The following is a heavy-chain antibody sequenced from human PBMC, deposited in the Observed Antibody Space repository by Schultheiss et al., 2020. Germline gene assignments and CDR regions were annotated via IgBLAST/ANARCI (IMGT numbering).Heavy chain of an antibody. CDR1: GGSISSYY. J-gene: IGHJ6*02. D-gene: IGHD5-12*01. CDR2: IYYSGST. Sequence: SETLSLTCTVSGGSISSYYWRWIRQPPGKGLEWIGYIYYSGSTNYNPSLKSRVTISVDTSKNQFSLKVASVTAADTAVYYCARHFVGYDSDAMDVLGQGTTVTVSS. V-gene: IGHV4-59*08. CDR3: ARHFVGYDSDAMDV.